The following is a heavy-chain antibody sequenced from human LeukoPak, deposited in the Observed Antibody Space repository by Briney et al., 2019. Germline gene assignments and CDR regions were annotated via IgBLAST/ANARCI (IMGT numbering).Heavy chain of an antibody. CDR2: ISGSDGST. Sequence: GGSLRLSCAASGFTFSSYAMSWVRQAPGKGLEWVSAISGSDGSTYYADSVKGRFTISRDNAKNSLFLQMNSLRAEDTAVYYCARDRGWIQHDIWGQGTMVTVSS. D-gene: IGHD5-18*01. V-gene: IGHV3-23*01. J-gene: IGHJ3*02. CDR1: GFTFSSYA. CDR3: ARDRGWIQHDI.